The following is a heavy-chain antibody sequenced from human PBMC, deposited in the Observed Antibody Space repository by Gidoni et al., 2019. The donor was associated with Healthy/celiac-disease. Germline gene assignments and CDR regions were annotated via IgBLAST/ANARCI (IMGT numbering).Heavy chain of an antibody. CDR2: IYYSGST. J-gene: IGHJ4*01. CDR1: GGSISSGGYY. Sequence: QVQLQESGPGLVKPSQTLSLTCTVSGGSISSGGYYWSWIRQHPGKGLEWIGYIYYSGSTYYNPSLKSRVTISVDTSKNQFSLKLSSVTAADTAVYYCARSPRSTIFGVVIYFDYWGQGTLVTVSS. CDR3: ARSPRSTIFGVVIYFDY. D-gene: IGHD3-3*01. V-gene: IGHV4-31*03.